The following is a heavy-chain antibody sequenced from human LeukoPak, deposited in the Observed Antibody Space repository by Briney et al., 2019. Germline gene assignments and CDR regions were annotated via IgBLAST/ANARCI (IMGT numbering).Heavy chain of an antibody. V-gene: IGHV3-30*02. Sequence: GGSLRLSCAASGFTFSNYGMHWVRQAPGKGLEWVAFLRRDGSDKYYADSVKGRFTISRDNAKNSLYLQMNSLRVEDTAVYYCAREVAVGIGAYNYWGQGILVTVSS. CDR1: GFTFSNYG. CDR2: LRRDGSDK. D-gene: IGHD6-13*01. CDR3: AREVAVGIGAYNY. J-gene: IGHJ4*02.